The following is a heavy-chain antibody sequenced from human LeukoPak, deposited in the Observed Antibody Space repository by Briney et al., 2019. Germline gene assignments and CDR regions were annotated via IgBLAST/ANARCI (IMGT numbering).Heavy chain of an antibody. CDR2: ITAGGDTT. CDR1: GFTFSSNA. CDR3: AKAYGSNGYYQLPIDF. J-gene: IGHJ4*02. D-gene: IGHD3-22*01. V-gene: IGHV3-23*01. Sequence: GGSLRLPCAASGFTFSSNAMTWVRQAPGQGLECVSAITAGGDTTYYADSVKGRFTISRDNSRNTLYLQLNALRAEDTAVYYCAKAYGSNGYYQLPIDFWGQGTLVTVSS.